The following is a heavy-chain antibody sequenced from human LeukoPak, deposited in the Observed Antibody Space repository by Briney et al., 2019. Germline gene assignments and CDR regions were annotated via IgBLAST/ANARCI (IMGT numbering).Heavy chain of an antibody. Sequence: SETLSLTCTVSGGSINSYYWNWIRQPPGKGLEWVGYIYYSGSTNYNPSLKSRVIISIDTSINQFSLTLSSVTAAATAVYYCARQTYSSTWFIDYWGQGTLVTVSS. J-gene: IGHJ4*02. D-gene: IGHD6-13*01. CDR3: ARQTYSSTWFIDY. CDR1: GGSINSYY. CDR2: IYYSGST. V-gene: IGHV4-59*08.